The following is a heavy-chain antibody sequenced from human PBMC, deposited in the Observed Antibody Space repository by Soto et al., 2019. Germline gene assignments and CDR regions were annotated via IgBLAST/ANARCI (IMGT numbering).Heavy chain of an antibody. V-gene: IGHV4-39*01. CDR1: GGSIRGSTDY. CDR2: MYESGAT. Sequence: QLQLQESGPGLVKPSETLSLTCTVSGGSIRGSTDYWAWVRQPPGKGLEWIAMMYESGATYYNPSIRSRVTISVDTSKNQFYLMLTSVTTTDTALYYCARHVPHDDWLDPWGPGTLVTVSS. CDR3: ARHVPHDDWLDP. J-gene: IGHJ5*02.